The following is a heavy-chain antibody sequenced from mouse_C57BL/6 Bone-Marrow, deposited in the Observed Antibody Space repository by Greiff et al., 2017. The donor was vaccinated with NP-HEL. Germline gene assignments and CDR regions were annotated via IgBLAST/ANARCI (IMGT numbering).Heavy chain of an antibody. CDR1: GYTFTSYG. CDR2: IYPRSGNT. D-gene: IGHD2-3*01. Sequence: QVQLQQSGAELARPGASVKLSCKASGYTFTSYGISWVKQRTGQGLEWIGEIYPRSGNTYYNEKFKGKATLTADKSSSTAYMELRSLTSEDSAVYFCARGLWLLRGFAYWGQGTLVTVSA. J-gene: IGHJ3*01. CDR3: ARGLWLLRGFAY. V-gene: IGHV1-81*01.